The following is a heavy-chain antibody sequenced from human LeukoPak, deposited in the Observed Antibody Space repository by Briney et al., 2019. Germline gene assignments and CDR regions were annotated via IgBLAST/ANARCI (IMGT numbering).Heavy chain of an antibody. CDR2: IYSGSST. D-gene: IGHD1/OR15-1a*01. J-gene: IGHJ4*02. CDR1: GFTFGDYA. V-gene: IGHV3-66*01. Sequence: GGSLRPSCTASGFTFGDYAMNWFRQAPGKGLEWVSVIYSGSSTYYANSVKGRFIISRDNSQNTLYLQINSLRAEDTAVYYCARGTWLNKLFDFWGQGTLVTVSS. CDR3: ARGTWLNKLFDF.